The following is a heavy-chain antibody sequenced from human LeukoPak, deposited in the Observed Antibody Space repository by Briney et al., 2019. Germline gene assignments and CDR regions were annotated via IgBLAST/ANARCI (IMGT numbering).Heavy chain of an antibody. CDR3: TGFSSSTAY. J-gene: IGHJ4*02. CDR2: IYYSGST. V-gene: IGHV4-59*01. CDR1: GGSISSYY. D-gene: IGHD6-6*01. Sequence: SETLSLTCTVSGGSISSYYWSWIRQSPGKGLEWIGYIYYSGSTGYSPSLKSRITMSVDTSNNRLSLSLSSVTAADTAVYYCTGFSSSTAYWGQGTLVTVSS.